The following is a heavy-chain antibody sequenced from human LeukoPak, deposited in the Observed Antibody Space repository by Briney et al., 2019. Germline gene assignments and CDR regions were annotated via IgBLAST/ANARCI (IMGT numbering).Heavy chain of an antibody. CDR3: ARARGTADMDV. D-gene: IGHD3-16*01. CDR1: GFTFSRSA. V-gene: IGHV3-30*01. CDR2: ISFDGSDS. Sequence: GGSLRLSCAPSGFTFSRSAMHWVRQAPGKGLEWVAVISFDGSDSNYADSVKGRFTISRDNSKNTLYLQMNSLRAEDTAVYYCARARGTADMDVWGKGTTVTVSS. J-gene: IGHJ6*03.